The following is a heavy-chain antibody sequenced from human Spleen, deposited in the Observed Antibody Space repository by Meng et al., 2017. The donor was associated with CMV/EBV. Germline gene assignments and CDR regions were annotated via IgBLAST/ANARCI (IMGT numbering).Heavy chain of an antibody. CDR2: ISHVGTT. Sequence: SETLSLTCAVYGDSLSNYFWNWIRQSPGKGLEWIGDISHVGTTVYNPSLKSRVTISVDTSKNQFSLKLSSVTAADTAVYYCARDFTPPLYHYDSSEEGGMDVWGQGTTVTVSS. D-gene: IGHD3-22*01. CDR3: ARDFTPPLYHYDSSEEGGMDV. V-gene: IGHV4-34*01. CDR1: GDSLSNYF. J-gene: IGHJ6*02.